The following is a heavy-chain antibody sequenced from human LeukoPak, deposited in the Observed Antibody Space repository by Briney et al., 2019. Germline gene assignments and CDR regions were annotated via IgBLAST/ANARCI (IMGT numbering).Heavy chain of an antibody. CDR2: ISSSGSTI. Sequence: GGSLRLSCAASGFSFSSYSMNWVRQAPGKGLEWVSYISSSGSTISYADSVKGRFTISRDNAKNSLYLQMNSLRAEDTAVYFCAREGALTVTKDAFDIWGQGTMVTVSS. CDR3: AREGALTVTKDAFDI. CDR1: GFSFSSYS. J-gene: IGHJ3*02. V-gene: IGHV3-48*04. D-gene: IGHD4-17*01.